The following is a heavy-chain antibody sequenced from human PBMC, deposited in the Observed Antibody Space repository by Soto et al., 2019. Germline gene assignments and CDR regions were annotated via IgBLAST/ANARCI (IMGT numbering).Heavy chain of an antibody. CDR1: GGTFSSYT. Sequence: QVQLVQSGAEVKTPGSSVRVSCKASGGTFSSYTFNWVRQAPGQGLEWMAGIIPRFGTRNYAPTLQGRVTIIPDESTSTAYMELRSLISEDTAVYYCAGGRGMYNSGRSELDQWGHGTLVTVSS. CDR3: AGGRGMYNSGRSELDQ. D-gene: IGHD3-22*01. V-gene: IGHV1-69*01. CDR2: IIPRFGTR. J-gene: IGHJ4*01.